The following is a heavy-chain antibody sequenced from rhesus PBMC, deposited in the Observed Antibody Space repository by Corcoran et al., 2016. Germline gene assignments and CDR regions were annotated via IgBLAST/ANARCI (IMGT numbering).Heavy chain of an antibody. Sequence: QVQLQESGPGLVKPSETLSLTCAVSGASFSSYWWSWIRQPPGKGLEWLGEINGNSGSTNYNPSLKSRVTISKDASKNQFSLKLTSVTVADTAVYYCARGIQLQLPPFDYWGQGVLVTVSS. CDR3: ARGIQLQLPPFDY. J-gene: IGHJ4*01. CDR2: INGNSGST. V-gene: IGHV4-80*01. D-gene: IGHD5-12*01. CDR1: GASFSSYW.